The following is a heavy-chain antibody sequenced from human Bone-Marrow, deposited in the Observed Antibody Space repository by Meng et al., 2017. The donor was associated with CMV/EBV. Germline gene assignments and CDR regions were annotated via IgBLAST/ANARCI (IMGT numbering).Heavy chain of an antibody. J-gene: IGHJ4*02. V-gene: IGHV3-23*01. Sequence: GGSLRLSCAVSGFTFSNYAMSWIRQAPGKGLEWVSAITASGGSTYYADSVKGRFTISRDNSKDTVSMQMNSLRAEDTAMYYCARGVYSNSDSWGQGTLVTVSS. D-gene: IGHD4-11*01. CDR1: GFTFSNYA. CDR3: ARGVYSNSDS. CDR2: ITASGGST.